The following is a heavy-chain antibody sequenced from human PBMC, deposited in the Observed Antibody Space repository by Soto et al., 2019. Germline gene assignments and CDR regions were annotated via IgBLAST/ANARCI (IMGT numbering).Heavy chain of an antibody. J-gene: IGHJ4*02. CDR3: AKVDTAMVTSYFDY. V-gene: IGHV3-30*18. Sequence: ESGGGVVQPGRSLRLSCAASGFTFSSYGMHWVRQAPGKGLEWVAVISYDGSNKYYADSVKGRFTISRDNSKNTLYLQMNSLRAEDTAVYYCAKVDTAMVTSYFDYWGQGTLVTVSS. CDR1: GFTFSSYG. D-gene: IGHD5-18*01. CDR2: ISYDGSNK.